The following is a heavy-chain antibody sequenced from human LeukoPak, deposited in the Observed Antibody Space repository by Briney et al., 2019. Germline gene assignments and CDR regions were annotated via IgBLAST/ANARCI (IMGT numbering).Heavy chain of an antibody. Sequence: ASVKVSCKASGYTFTGYYMHWVRQAPGQGLEWMGWINPNSGGTNYAQKFQGWVTMTRDTSISTAYMELSRLRSDDTAVYYCARSVRSGYCSGGSCYSGPYYYYYYGMDVWGQGTTVTVSS. CDR3: ARSVRSGYCSGGSCYSGPYYYYYYGMDV. D-gene: IGHD2-15*01. J-gene: IGHJ6*02. CDR2: INPNSGGT. CDR1: GYTFTGYY. V-gene: IGHV1-2*04.